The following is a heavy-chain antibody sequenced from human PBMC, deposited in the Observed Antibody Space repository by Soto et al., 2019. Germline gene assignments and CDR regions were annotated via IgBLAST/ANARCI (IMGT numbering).Heavy chain of an antibody. J-gene: IGHJ4*01. CDR3: TTDSYMTNIVVRFDY. V-gene: IGHV3-15*07. D-gene: IGHD3-22*01. CDR1: GFMFGDAW. CDR2: VKSKTDGGTT. Sequence: GGSLRLSCGAAGFMFGDAWINWVRQAPGKGLEWVGRVKSKTDGGTTDFAAPVKGRFAISRDDSKNMVYLEMNSLKTEDTAIYYCTTDSYMTNIVVRFDYWGHGTLVTVSS.